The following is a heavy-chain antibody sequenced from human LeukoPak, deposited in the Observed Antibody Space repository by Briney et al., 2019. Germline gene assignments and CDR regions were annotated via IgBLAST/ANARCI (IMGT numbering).Heavy chain of an antibody. CDR3: ARGEENGYETSYYYYMDV. CDR2: INPNSGGT. J-gene: IGHJ6*03. CDR1: GYTFTGYY. Sequence: ASVKVSCKASGYTFTGYYMHWVRQAPGQGLEWMGWINPNSGGTNYAQKFQGRVTMTRDTSISTAYMELSRLRSDDTAVYYCARGEENGYETSYYYYMDVWGKGTTVTVSS. V-gene: IGHV1-2*02. D-gene: IGHD5-12*01.